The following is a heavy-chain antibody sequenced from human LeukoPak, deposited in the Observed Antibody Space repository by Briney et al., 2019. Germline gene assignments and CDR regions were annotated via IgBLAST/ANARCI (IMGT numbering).Heavy chain of an antibody. Sequence: ASVKVSCKASGYTFTGYYLHWVRQAPGQGLEWMGWIKANSGGTNDSERFQGRVPMTSDTSISTVYMDLSRLRSDDTAVYHCATSGYPYNAFDIWGQGTMVTVSS. CDR2: IKANSGGT. CDR3: ATSGYPYNAFDI. J-gene: IGHJ3*02. CDR1: GYTFTGYY. D-gene: IGHD3-22*01. V-gene: IGHV1-2*02.